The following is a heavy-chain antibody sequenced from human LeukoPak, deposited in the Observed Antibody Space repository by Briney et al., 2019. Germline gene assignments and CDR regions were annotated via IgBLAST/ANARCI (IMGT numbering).Heavy chain of an antibody. CDR1: GGSISSYY. V-gene: IGHV4-59*01. CDR3: ARDQDGALELDP. Sequence: SETLSLTCTVSGGSISSYYWSWIRQPPGKGLEWIGYIYYSGSTNYNPSLKSRVTISVDTSKNQFSLKLSSVTAADTAVYYCARDQDGALELDPWGQGTLATVSS. D-gene: IGHD4/OR15-4a*01. J-gene: IGHJ5*02. CDR2: IYYSGST.